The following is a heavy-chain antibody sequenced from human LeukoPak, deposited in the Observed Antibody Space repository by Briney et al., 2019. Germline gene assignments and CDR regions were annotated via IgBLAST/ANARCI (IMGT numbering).Heavy chain of an antibody. V-gene: IGHV4-34*01. Sequence: SGTLSLTCAVYGGSFSGYYWSWIRQPPGKGLEWIGEINHSGSTNYNPSLKSRVTISVDTSKNQFSLKLSSVTAADTAVYYCARTPAAVNFDFWGQGALVTVSS. CDR1: GGSFSGYY. J-gene: IGHJ4*02. CDR2: INHSGST. D-gene: IGHD6-13*01. CDR3: ARTPAAVNFDF.